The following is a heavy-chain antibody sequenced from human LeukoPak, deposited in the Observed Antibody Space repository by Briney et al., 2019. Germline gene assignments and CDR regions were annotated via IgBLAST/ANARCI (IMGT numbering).Heavy chain of an antibody. CDR3: ARVSGSGTALDAFDF. V-gene: IGHV4-38-2*01. Sequence: SETLSHTCAVSAYPISSGHYWGWIRQPPGKGLEWIGSMYRSGSTYFNPSLKSRVTISVDTPKNQFSLTLSSVTAADTAVYFCARVSGSGTALDAFDFWGQGTMVIVSS. J-gene: IGHJ3*01. CDR2: MYRSGST. D-gene: IGHD1-1*01. CDR1: AYPISSGHY.